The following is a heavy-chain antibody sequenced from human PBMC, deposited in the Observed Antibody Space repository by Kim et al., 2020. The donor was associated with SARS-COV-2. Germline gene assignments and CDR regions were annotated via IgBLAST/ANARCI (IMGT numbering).Heavy chain of an antibody. CDR1: GFTFGDYG. Sequence: GGSLRLSCLGSGFTFGDYGMHWVRQAPGKGLEWVAAISWNGNTLGYAASVKGRFTISRDNAQNSLYLQMNSLSGEDTALYYCARDSDVAVTGTRSYGMDVWGQGTTVTVSS. J-gene: IGHJ6*02. D-gene: IGHD6-19*01. CDR3: ARDSDVAVTGTRSYGMDV. V-gene: IGHV3-9*01. CDR2: ISWNGNTL.